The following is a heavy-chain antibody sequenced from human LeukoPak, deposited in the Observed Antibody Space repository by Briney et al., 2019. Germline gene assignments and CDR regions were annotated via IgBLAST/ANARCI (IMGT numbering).Heavy chain of an antibody. D-gene: IGHD3-22*01. J-gene: IGHJ4*02. V-gene: IGHV2-5*02. CDR1: GFSLRTSGVG. CDR3: ARTYDSSGYYSFFFDY. CDR2: IYWDDDK. Sequence: SGPTLVKPTQTLTLTCTFSGFSLRTSGVGVGWIRQPPGKALEWLALIYWDDDKRYSPSLKSRLTIAKDSSKNQVVLTMTNMDPVDTATYYCARTYDSSGYYSFFFDYWGQGTLVTVSS.